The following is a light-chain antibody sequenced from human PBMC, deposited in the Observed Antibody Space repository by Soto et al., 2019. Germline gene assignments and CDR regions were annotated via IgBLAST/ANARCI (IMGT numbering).Light chain of an antibody. V-gene: IGLV2-8*01. J-gene: IGLJ2*01. Sequence: QSALTQPPSASGSPGQSVTISCTGTSSDVGGYNYVSWYQQHPGKAPKLMISEVSKRPSGVPDRFSGSKSGNTAPLTVSGLQAEDEADYYCSSYADSTVLFGGGTKLTVL. CDR3: SSYADSTVL. CDR2: EVS. CDR1: SSDVGGYNY.